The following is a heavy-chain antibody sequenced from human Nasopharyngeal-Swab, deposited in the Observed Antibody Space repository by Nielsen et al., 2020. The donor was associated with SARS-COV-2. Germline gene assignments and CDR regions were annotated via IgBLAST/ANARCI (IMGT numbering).Heavy chain of an antibody. J-gene: IGHJ6*02. V-gene: IGHV3-33*01. Sequence: GESLKISCATSGFTFSSFGMHWVRQAPGKGLEWVAVIWYDGNNKYYADSVKGRFTISRDNSKNTLYLQVNSLRAEDTAVYYCARDPYYYGMDIWGQGTTVSVSS. CDR1: GFTFSSFG. CDR2: IWYDGNNK. CDR3: ARDPYYYGMDI.